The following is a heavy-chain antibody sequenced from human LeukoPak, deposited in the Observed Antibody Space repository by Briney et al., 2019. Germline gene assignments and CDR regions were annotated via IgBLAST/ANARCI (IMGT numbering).Heavy chain of an antibody. CDR3: AKGHTDYGTGFDL. D-gene: IGHD4-17*01. V-gene: IGHV3-30*18. CDR2: ISHDGSTK. J-gene: IGHJ4*02. Sequence: GGSLRLSCAASGVTFSSYVMHWVRQAPGKGLEWMAFISHDGSTKLYADSVKGRFTISRDNSRNTLYLHMNSLRDEDTAIYFCAKGHTDYGTGFDLWGQGTLVTVSS. CDR1: GVTFSSYV.